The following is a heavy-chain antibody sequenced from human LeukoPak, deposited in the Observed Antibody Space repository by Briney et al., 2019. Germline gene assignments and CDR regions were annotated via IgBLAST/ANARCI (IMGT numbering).Heavy chain of an antibody. D-gene: IGHD2-15*01. CDR2: IYPGDSDT. CDR1: GYSFTSYW. J-gene: IGHJ4*02. Sequence: GESLKISCKGSGYSFTSYWIGWVRQMPGKGLEWMGIIYPGDSDTRYSPSLQGQVTISADKSISTAYLQWSSLKASDTAMYYCVRALGYCSSGSCYYYDYWGQGTLVTVSS. CDR3: VRALGYCSSGSCYYYDY. V-gene: IGHV5-51*01.